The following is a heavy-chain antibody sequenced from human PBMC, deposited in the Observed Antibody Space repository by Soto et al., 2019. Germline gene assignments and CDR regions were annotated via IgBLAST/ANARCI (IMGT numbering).Heavy chain of an antibody. CDR2: ISHSGST. Sequence: QVQLQESGPGLVKPSQTLSLTCTVSGGSISSSAYYWSWIRQHLGKGLEWIGYISHSGSTNYNPALKSRVIISVDTSKNQFSLSLTSVTAADTAVYYCAREYTYGSNFFDCWGQGALVTVSS. CDR1: GGSISSSAYY. CDR3: AREYTYGSNFFDC. J-gene: IGHJ4*02. D-gene: IGHD5-18*01. V-gene: IGHV4-31*03.